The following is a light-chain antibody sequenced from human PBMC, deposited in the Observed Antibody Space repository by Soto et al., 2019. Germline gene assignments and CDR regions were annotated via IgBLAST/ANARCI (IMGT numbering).Light chain of an antibody. V-gene: IGKV1-39*01. CDR1: QSISNY. CDR2: AAS. J-gene: IGKJ1*01. CDR3: QQSYSSPES. Sequence: DIQMTQSPSSLSASVGDRVTITCRASQSISNYLNWYQQKPGKAPNLLIYAASSLLSGVPSRFSGGGSGTDFTLTISSLQPEDFATYYCQQSYSSPESFGRGTKVEVK.